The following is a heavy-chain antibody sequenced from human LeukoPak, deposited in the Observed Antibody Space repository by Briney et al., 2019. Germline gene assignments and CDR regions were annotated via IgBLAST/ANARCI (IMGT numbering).Heavy chain of an antibody. CDR3: ARQKVLYNYFDY. Sequence: SETLSLTCTVSGGSMNNDYWAWIRQPPGKGLEWIGYIYYSGSTNYNPSLKSRVTISVDTSKNQFSLKLSSVTAADTAVYYCARQKVLYNYFDYWGQGTLVTVSS. J-gene: IGHJ4*02. CDR2: IYYSGST. V-gene: IGHV4-59*08. CDR1: GGSMNNDY. D-gene: IGHD2-2*02.